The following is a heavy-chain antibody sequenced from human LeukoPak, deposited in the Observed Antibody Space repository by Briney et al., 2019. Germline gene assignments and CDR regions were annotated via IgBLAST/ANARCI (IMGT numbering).Heavy chain of an antibody. CDR2: INPDGSTT. V-gene: IGHV3-74*01. J-gene: IGHJ5*02. CDR3: ASYLNWPGP. D-gene: IGHD1-20*01. Sequence: PGGSLRLSCAASRFTFNAYWMHWVRQAPGKGLVWVSLINPDGSTTIYADSVKGRFTISRDNAKNTLYLQMSSLRAEDTAVYYCASYLNWPGPWGQGTLVTVSS. CDR1: RFTFNAYW.